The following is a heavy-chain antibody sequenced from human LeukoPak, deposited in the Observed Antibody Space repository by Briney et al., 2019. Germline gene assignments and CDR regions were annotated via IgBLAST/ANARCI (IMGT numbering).Heavy chain of an antibody. V-gene: IGHV4-39*07. CDR2: IYYSGST. D-gene: IGHD3-22*01. CDR1: GGSISSSSYY. CDR3: ARGSRGRSSWFLYDSSAIPYPPFDY. Sequence: PSETLSLTCTVSGGSISSSSYYWGWIRQPPGKGLEWIGSIYYSGSTYYNPSLKSRVTISVDTSKNQFSLKLSSVTAADTAVYYCARGSRGRSSWFLYDSSAIPYPPFDYWGQGTLVTVSS. J-gene: IGHJ4*02.